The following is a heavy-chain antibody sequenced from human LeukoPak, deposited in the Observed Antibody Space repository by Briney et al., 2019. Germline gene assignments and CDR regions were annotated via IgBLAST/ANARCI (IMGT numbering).Heavy chain of an antibody. Sequence: GRSLRLSCAASGFTFDDYAMHWVRQAPGKGLEWVSGISWNSGSIGYADSVKGRFTISRDNAKNSLYLQMNSLRAEDTALYYCAKDIVRKVGYDSSGYYYALDDWGQGTLVTVSS. CDR1: GFTFDDYA. J-gene: IGHJ4*02. V-gene: IGHV3-9*01. CDR2: ISWNSGSI. D-gene: IGHD3-22*01. CDR3: AKDIVRKVGYDSSGYYYALDD.